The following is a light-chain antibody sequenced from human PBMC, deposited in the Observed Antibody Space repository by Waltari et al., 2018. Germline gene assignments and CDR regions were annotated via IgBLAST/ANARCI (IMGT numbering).Light chain of an antibody. Sequence: EIVLTQSPATLSLSPGERATLSCRASQSVRSYLAWYQQKLGKAPRLLIYDGSNRATDIPARLSGGGSGTDFTLTINSLQPEDFATYYCQQSYSTWTFGQGTKVEIK. CDR2: DGS. CDR1: QSVRSY. CDR3: QQSYSTWT. V-gene: IGKV3-11*01. J-gene: IGKJ1*01.